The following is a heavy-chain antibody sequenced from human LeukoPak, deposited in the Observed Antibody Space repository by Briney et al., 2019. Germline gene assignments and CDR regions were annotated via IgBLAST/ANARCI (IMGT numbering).Heavy chain of an antibody. Sequence: ASVKVSCKASGYTFTSYGISWVRQAPGQGLERMGWISAYNGNTNYAQKLQGRVTMTTDTSTSTAYMELRSLRSDDTAVYYCARDQGPYDILTGYYNHLDYWGQGTLVTVSS. V-gene: IGHV1-18*01. J-gene: IGHJ4*02. CDR3: ARDQGPYDILTGYYNHLDY. CDR1: GYTFTSYG. CDR2: ISAYNGNT. D-gene: IGHD3-9*01.